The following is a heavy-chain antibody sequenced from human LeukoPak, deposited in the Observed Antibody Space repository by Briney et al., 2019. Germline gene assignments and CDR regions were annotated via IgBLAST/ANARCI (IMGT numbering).Heavy chain of an antibody. CDR1: GFTFSSYA. Sequence: WGSLRLSCAASGFTFSSYAMHWVRQAPGKGLEWVAVISYDGSNKYYADSVKGRFTISRDNSKNTLYLQMNSLRAEDTAVYYCARAEYSSSAFDPWGQGTLVTVSS. V-gene: IGHV3-30-3*01. CDR2: ISYDGSNK. J-gene: IGHJ5*02. D-gene: IGHD6-13*01. CDR3: ARAEYSSSAFDP.